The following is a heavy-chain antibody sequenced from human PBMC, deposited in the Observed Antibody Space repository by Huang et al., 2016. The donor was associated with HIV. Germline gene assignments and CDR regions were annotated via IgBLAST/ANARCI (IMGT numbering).Heavy chain of an antibody. D-gene: IGHD3-10*01. J-gene: IGHJ3*01. V-gene: IGHV1-8*01. CDR3: ARGFGINYNHEAFDV. CDR1: GYTFTNYD. Sequence: QIQLAQSGAEVKKPGASVKVSCKVSGYTFTNYDINLVRQASGQGREWMGWMNPKSGNVGYTKKFQGRVAILRNSSINTSYLEVTSLTSEDTAVYYCARGFGINYNHEAFDVWGQGTMVTVSS. CDR2: MNPKSGNV.